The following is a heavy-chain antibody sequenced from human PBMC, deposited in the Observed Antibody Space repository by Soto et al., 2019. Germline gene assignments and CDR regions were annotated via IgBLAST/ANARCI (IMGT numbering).Heavy chain of an antibody. J-gene: IGHJ4*02. Sequence: SETLSLTCTVSGGSISSYYWSWIRQPPGKGLVWIGYIYYSGSTNYNPSLKSRVTISVDTSKNQFSLKLSSVTAADTAVYYCARGGGQRYSSGWYDYWGQGTLVTVSS. V-gene: IGHV4-59*01. CDR3: ARGGGQRYSSGWYDY. D-gene: IGHD6-19*01. CDR1: GGSISSYY. CDR2: IYYSGST.